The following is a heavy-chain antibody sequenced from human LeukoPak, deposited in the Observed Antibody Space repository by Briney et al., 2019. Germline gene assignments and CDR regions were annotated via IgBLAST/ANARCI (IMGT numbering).Heavy chain of an antibody. D-gene: IGHD3-10*01. CDR2: INRDGSQK. Sequence: GGSLRLSCAASGFTSSNYWMSWVRQTPGKGLEWVGNINRDGSQKYYVDSVEGRFTLSRDIAENLVFLQLNSLRADDTAVYYCARGSTMDYYNFDIWGQGTLVTVSS. J-gene: IGHJ3*02. V-gene: IGHV3-7*01. CDR3: ARGSTMDYYNFDI. CDR1: GFTSSNYW.